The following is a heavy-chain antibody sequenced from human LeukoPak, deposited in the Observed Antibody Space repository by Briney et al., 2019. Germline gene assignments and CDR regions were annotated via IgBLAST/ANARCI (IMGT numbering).Heavy chain of an antibody. V-gene: IGHV1-2*02. CDR1: GYTFTDYY. Sequence: SXXVSCQAPGYTFTDYYMHWVRQAPGQGLEWMGWINPNRGGTNYAQKFQGRVTMTRDTFISTAYMELSRLRSDDTAVYYCARVYLGVYYYGSSGYSHLDYWGQGTLVTVSS. J-gene: IGHJ4*02. CDR3: ARVYLGVYYYGSSGYSHLDY. D-gene: IGHD3-22*01. CDR2: INPNRGGT.